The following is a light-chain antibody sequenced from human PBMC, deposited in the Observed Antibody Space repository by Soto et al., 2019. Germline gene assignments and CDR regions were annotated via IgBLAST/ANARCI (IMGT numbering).Light chain of an antibody. V-gene: IGKV1-5*03. CDR2: KAS. J-gene: IGKJ1*01. CDR1: QSIGNW. Sequence: DLQMTQSPSTLSASVGDRVTITCRASQSIGNWLAWYQQKPGKASKLLIYKASSLQSGVPSRFSGSGSGTEFTLTINSLQPDDFASYYCQQYNSYSGTFGQGTKVEIK. CDR3: QQYNSYSGT.